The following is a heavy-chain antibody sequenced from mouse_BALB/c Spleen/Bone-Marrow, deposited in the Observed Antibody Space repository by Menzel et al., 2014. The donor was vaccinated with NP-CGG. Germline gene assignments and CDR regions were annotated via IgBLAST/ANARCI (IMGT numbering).Heavy chain of an antibody. J-gene: IGHJ2*01. CDR1: GFTFSDCA. V-gene: IGHV5-9-3*01. Sequence: EVKLVESGGGLVKPGGSLKLSCAASGFTFSDCAVSWVRQSPEKRLEWVATITSGGGSTYYPDSVKGRFTISRDNAKNTLYLQMSSLRSEDTAMYYCARQENWALYYWGQGTTLTVSS. CDR2: ITSGGGST. D-gene: IGHD4-1*01. CDR3: ARQENWALYY.